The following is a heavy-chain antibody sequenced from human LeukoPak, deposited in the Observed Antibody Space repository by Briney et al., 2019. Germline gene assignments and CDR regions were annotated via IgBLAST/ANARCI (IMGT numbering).Heavy chain of an antibody. J-gene: IGHJ4*02. D-gene: IGHD2-2*01. CDR3: ARNWRYQLPLDY. Sequence: PGGSLRLSCAASGFTFSSYAMHWVRQAPGKGLEWVAVISYDGSNKYYADSVKGRFTISRDNSKNTLYLQMNSLRAEDTAVYYCARNWRYQLPLDYWGQGTLVTVSS. CDR2: ISYDGSNK. CDR1: GFTFSSYA. V-gene: IGHV3-30-3*01.